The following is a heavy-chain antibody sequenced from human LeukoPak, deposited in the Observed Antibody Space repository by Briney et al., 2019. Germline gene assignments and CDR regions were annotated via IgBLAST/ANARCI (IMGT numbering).Heavy chain of an antibody. V-gene: IGHV1-2*02. CDR2: INPNSGGT. CDR1: GYTFTGYY. CDR3: ARGTEGITIFGVASRPFDY. J-gene: IGHJ4*02. D-gene: IGHD3-3*01. Sequence: GASVKVSCKASGYTFTGYYMHWVRQAPGQGLEWMGWINPNSGGTNYAQKFQGRVTMTRDTSISTAYMELSRLRSDDTAVYYCARGTEGITIFGVASRPFDYWGQGTLVTVSS.